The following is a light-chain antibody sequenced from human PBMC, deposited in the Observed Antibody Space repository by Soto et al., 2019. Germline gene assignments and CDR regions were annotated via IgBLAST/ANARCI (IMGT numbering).Light chain of an antibody. V-gene: IGKV3-20*01. CDR2: VAS. Sequence: EIVLTQSPGTLSLSPGERATLSCRASQSVSSNFLAWYQQKSGQAPRLLIYVASSRATGIPGRFSGSGSGTDFTLTISRLEPDAFAVYYCQQYASSPFTFGQGTRLEIK. CDR3: QQYASSPFT. CDR1: QSVSSNF. J-gene: IGKJ5*01.